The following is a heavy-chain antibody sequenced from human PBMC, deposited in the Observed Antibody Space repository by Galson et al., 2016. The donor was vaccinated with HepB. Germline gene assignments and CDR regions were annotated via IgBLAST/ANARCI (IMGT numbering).Heavy chain of an antibody. Sequence: TLSLTCTVSGGSISSVGYSWSWLRQPAGKQLEWIGRMYSSGSTSYNPSLKSRVTMSVDTSRNQFSLKLRSVTAADTAVYYCARGAKSGGFDFWFDPWGHGTLVTVSS. J-gene: IGHJ5*02. D-gene: IGHD2-15*01. CDR3: ARGAKSGGFDFWFDP. V-gene: IGHV4-61*02. CDR1: GGSISSVGYS. CDR2: MYSSGST.